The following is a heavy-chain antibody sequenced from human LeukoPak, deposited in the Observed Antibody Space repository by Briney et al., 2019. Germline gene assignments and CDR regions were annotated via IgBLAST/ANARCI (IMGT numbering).Heavy chain of an antibody. J-gene: IGHJ4*02. CDR2: INHSGST. CDR1: GGSFSGYY. CDR3: ARDVWFGEGN. Sequence: SETLSLTCAVYGGSFSGYYWSWIRQPPGKGLEWIGEINHSGSTNYNPSLKSRVTISVDTSKNQFSLKLSSVTAADTAVYYCARDVWFGEGNWGQGTLVTVSS. D-gene: IGHD3-10*01. V-gene: IGHV4-34*01.